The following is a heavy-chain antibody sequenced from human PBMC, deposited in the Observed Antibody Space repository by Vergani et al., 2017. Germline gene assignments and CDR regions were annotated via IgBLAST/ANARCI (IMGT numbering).Heavy chain of an antibody. Sequence: QVQLQQWGGGLLKPSETLSLTCVVNGGSFTSYHWTWIRQSPGEGLEWVGDIDHTGRPASNPSLKRRLTMSVDKSRNQFSLTLNSVAATDTAIYFCARVNTETNGHLYYYYDMDVWGQGTAVTVS. D-gene: IGHD4-11*01. J-gene: IGHJ6*02. V-gene: IGHV4-34*01. CDR3: ARVNTETNGHLYYYYDMDV. CDR1: GGSFTSYH. CDR2: IDHTGRP.